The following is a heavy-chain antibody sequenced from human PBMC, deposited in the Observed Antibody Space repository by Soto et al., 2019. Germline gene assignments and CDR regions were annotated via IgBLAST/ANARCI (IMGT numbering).Heavy chain of an antibody. J-gene: IGHJ4*02. Sequence: SETLSLTCTVSGGSVSGGSYYWSCIRQPPGKGLEWIGYIYNSGSTNYNPSLKRRVTISVDTSKNHFSRRMSSVTAADTAGYSCARESDSGRYYFNYWARRTLVTVSS. CDR2: IYNSGST. D-gene: IGHD3-10*01. CDR1: GGSVSGGSYY. CDR3: ARESDSGRYYFNY. V-gene: IGHV4-61*03.